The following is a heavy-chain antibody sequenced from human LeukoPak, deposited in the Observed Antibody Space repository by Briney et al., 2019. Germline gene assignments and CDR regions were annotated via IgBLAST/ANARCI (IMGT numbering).Heavy chain of an antibody. V-gene: IGHV4-59*01. CDR3: ARGGIVGSRTNWFDP. J-gene: IGHJ5*02. D-gene: IGHD1-26*01. CDR1: GGSIRSYY. CDR2: IYYIGST. Sequence: PSETLSLTCTVSGGSIRSYYWSWIRQPPGKGLECIGYIYYIGSTNYNPSLKSRVTISLDTSKSQFSPKLTSVTPADTAVYYCARGGIVGSRTNWFDPWGQGILVTVSS.